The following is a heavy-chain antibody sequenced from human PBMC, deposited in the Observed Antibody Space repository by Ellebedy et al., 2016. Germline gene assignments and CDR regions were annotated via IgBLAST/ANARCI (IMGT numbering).Heavy chain of an antibody. CDR3: AKRSRVEEGSGWYP. CDR2: ISYDGSNK. D-gene: IGHD6-19*01. J-gene: IGHJ5*02. V-gene: IGHV3-30-3*02. Sequence: GGSLRLSCAASGFTFSSYGMHWVRQAPGKGLEWVAVISYDGSNKYYADSVKGRFTISRDTSKNTLYLQMNSLRAEDTAVYYCAKRSRVEEGSGWYPWGQGTLVTVSS. CDR1: GFTFSSYG.